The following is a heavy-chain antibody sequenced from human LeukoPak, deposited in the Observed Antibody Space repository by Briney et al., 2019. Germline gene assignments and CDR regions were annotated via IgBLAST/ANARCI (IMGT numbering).Heavy chain of an antibody. Sequence: GGSLKLSCAASGFTFSGSAMHWVRQASGKGLEWVGRIRSKANSYATVYAASVKGWFTISRDDSKNTAYLQMNSLKTEDTAVYYCTRTSDILTGYTPREAYYYYYHMDVWGKGTTVTISS. D-gene: IGHD3-9*01. V-gene: IGHV3-73*01. J-gene: IGHJ6*03. CDR2: IRSKANSYAT. CDR1: GFTFSGSA. CDR3: TRTSDILTGYTPREAYYYYYHMDV.